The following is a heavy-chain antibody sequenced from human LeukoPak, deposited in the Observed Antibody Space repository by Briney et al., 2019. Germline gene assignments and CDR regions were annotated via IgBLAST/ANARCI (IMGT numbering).Heavy chain of an antibody. D-gene: IGHD6-19*01. Sequence: GGSLRLSCAASGFTFSSYGMHWVRQAPGKGLEWVAVIWYDGSNKYYADSVKGRFTISRDNSKNTLYLQMNSLRAEDMAVYYCARERAQYSSGWEFDYWGQGTLVTVSS. J-gene: IGHJ4*02. V-gene: IGHV3-33*01. CDR2: IWYDGSNK. CDR3: ARERAQYSSGWEFDY. CDR1: GFTFSSYG.